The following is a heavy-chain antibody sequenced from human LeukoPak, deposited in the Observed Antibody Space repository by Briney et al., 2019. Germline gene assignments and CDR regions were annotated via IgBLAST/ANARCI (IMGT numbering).Heavy chain of an antibody. J-gene: IGHJ6*02. V-gene: IGHV1-24*01. CDR3: ATDLGYYYYYGMDV. CDR2: FDPEDGET. CDR1: GYTLTELS. Sequence: GASVKVSCKVSGYTLTELSMHWVRQAPGKGLEWMGGFDPEDGETIYAQKFQGRVTMTEDTSTDTAYMELSSLRSEDTAVYYCATDLGYYYYYGMDVWGQGTTVTVSS.